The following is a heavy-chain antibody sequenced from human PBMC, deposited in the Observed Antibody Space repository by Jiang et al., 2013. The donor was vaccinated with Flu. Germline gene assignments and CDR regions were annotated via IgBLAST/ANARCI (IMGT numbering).Heavy chain of an antibody. CDR1: GGTFSSYA. J-gene: IGHJ3*02. CDR3: ARGRGSGSYYEYYDI. D-gene: IGHD1-26*01. Sequence: CKASGGTFSSYAISWVRQAPGQGLEWMGGIIPIFGTANYAQKFQGRVTITADESTSTAYMEQSSLRSEDTAVYYCARGRGSGSYYEYYDIWGQGTMVTVSS. CDR2: IIPIFGTA. V-gene: IGHV1-69*01.